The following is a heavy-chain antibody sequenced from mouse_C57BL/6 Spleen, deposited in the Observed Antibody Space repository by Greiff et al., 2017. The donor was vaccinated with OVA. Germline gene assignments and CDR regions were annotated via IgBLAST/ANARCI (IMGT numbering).Heavy chain of an antibody. V-gene: IGHV5-2*02. D-gene: IGHD2-13*01. J-gene: IGHJ4*01. CDR3: ARHRLEDYAMDY. CDR1: EYEFPSHD. Sequence: DVMLVESGGGLVQPRESLKLSCESNEYEFPSHDMSWVRKTPEKRLELVAAINSDGGSTYYPDTMERRFIISRDNTKKTLYLQMSSLRSEDTALYYCARHRLEDYAMDYWGQGTSVTVSS. CDR2: INSDGGST.